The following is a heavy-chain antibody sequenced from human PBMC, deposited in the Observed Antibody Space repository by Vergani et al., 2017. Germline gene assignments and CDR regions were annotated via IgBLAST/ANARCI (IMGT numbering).Heavy chain of an antibody. J-gene: IGHJ5*02. V-gene: IGHV4-4*03. D-gene: IGHD3-10*01. CDR3: ARFGRVRGVTTHNWFDP. CDR1: GGSISSSNW. Sequence: QVQLQESGPGLVKPPGTLSPTCAVSGGSISSSNWWSWVRQPPGKGLEWMGEIYHSGSNNYNPSLKSRVTISVDKSKNQFSLKLSSVTAADTAVYYCARFGRVRGVTTHNWFDPWGQGTLVTVSS. CDR2: IYHSGSN.